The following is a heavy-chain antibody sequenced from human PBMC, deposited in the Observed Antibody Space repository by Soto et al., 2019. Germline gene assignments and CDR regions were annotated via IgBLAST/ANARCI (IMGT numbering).Heavy chain of an antibody. Sequence: GGSLRLSCAASGFTFSSYGMHWVRQAPGKGLEWVAVISYDGSNKYYADSVKGRFTISRDNSKNTLYLQMNSLRAEDTAVYYCAKDTDSGYDMATYYPSYGMDVWGQGTTVTVSS. CDR1: GFTFSSYG. J-gene: IGHJ6*02. D-gene: IGHD5-12*01. CDR2: ISYDGSNK. CDR3: AKDTDSGYDMATYYPSYGMDV. V-gene: IGHV3-30*18.